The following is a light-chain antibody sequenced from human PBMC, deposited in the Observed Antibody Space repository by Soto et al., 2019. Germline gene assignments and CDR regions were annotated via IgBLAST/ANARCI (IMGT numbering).Light chain of an antibody. V-gene: IGLV4-69*01. CDR2: LNSDGSH. Sequence: QSVLTQSPSASASLGASVKLTCTLSSGHSSYAIAWHQQQPEKGPRYLMKLNSDGSHSKGDGLPDRFSGSSSGAERYLTISSLQSEDEADYYCQTWVTGIYVFGTGTKLTVL. J-gene: IGLJ1*01. CDR3: QTWVTGIYV. CDR1: SGHSSYA.